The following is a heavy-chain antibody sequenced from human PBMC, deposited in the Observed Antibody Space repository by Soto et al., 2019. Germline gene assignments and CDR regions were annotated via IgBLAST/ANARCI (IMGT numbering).Heavy chain of an antibody. CDR1: DGSLSRAANS. D-gene: IGHD2-2*01. CDR3: ARGGAIVVVPAADPNYYYGMHV. CDR2: IYYSGST. Sequence: QTVSLGCAVSDGSLSRAANSCTCFCLPPRKGLEWIGYIYYSGSTYYNPSLKSRVTISVDTSKNQFSLKLSSVTAADTAVYYCARGGAIVVVPAADPNYYYGMHVWGQRSTVT. J-gene: IGHJ6*02. V-gene: IGHV4-30-4*08.